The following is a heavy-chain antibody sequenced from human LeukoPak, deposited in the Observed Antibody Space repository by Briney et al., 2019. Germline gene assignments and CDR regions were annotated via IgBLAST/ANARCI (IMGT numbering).Heavy chain of an antibody. CDR2: IYHSGST. D-gene: IGHD6-13*01. Sequence: PSETLSLTCAVSGGSISSSNWWRWVRQPPGKGLEWIGEIYHSGSTNYNPSLKSRVTISVDKSKNQFSLKLSSVTAADTAVYYCARDSIAAAGLFDYWGQGTLVTVSS. J-gene: IGHJ4*02. CDR1: GGSISSSNW. V-gene: IGHV4-4*02. CDR3: ARDSIAAAGLFDY.